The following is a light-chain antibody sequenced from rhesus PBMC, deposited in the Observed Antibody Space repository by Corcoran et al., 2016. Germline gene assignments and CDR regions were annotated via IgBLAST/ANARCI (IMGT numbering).Light chain of an antibody. Sequence: EIVMTQSPATPSLSPGERATLLCRASQSFNNYVAWYQQKPEQAPRLLNYDEPRRATGIPDRFSGSGSGTDFTLIISSLEPEDVGIYYCQQYNNWRTFGQGTKVEIK. CDR3: QQYNNWRT. V-gene: IGKV3S9*01. CDR1: QSFNNY. J-gene: IGKJ1*01. CDR2: DEP.